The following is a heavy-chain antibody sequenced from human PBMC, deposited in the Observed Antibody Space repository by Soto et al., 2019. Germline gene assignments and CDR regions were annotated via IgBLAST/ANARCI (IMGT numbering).Heavy chain of an antibody. D-gene: IGHD2-15*01. Sequence: PGGSLRLSCAASGFTFSNYAMTWVRQSPGKGLEWVSGISGSGGSTYYADSVKGRFTISRDNSKNTLYLQMNSLRAEDTAVYYCAKVAVLDYYYYYGMDVWGQGTTVTVSS. CDR1: GFTFSNYA. J-gene: IGHJ6*02. V-gene: IGHV3-23*01. CDR3: AKVAVLDYYYYYGMDV. CDR2: ISGSGGST.